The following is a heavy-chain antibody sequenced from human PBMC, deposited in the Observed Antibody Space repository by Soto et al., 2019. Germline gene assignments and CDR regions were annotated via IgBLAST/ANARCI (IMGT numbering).Heavy chain of an antibody. CDR2: IKQDGSEK. CDR1: GFTFSRYW. CDR3: ARVIPTTAAGTDY. J-gene: IGHJ4*02. Sequence: GGSLRLSCAASGFTFSRYWMTWVRQAPGKGLQWVANIKQDGSEKDYVDSVKGRFTISSDNAQNSLYLQMNSLRSEDTAVYYCARVIPTTAAGTDYWGQGTLVTVSS. V-gene: IGHV3-7*05. D-gene: IGHD6-13*01.